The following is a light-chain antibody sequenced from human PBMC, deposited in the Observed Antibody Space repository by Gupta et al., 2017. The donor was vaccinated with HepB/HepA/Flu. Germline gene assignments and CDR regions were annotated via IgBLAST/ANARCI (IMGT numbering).Light chain of an antibody. CDR3: SSYAGSNNLV. J-gene: IGLJ2*01. CDR2: EVN. Sequence: SALPQPPSASGSPGQSVTISCTGTSSDVGAYNYVTWYQQHPGKAPKLMIYEVNKRPSGVPDRFSGSKSGNTASLTVSGLQAEDEADYYCSSYAGSNNLVFGGGTKLTVL. V-gene: IGLV2-8*01. CDR1: SSDVGAYNY.